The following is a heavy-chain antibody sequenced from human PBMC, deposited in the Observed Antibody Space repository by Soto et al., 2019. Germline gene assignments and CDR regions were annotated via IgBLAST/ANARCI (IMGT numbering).Heavy chain of an antibody. D-gene: IGHD3-9*01. V-gene: IGHV1-18*04. CDR2: ISAYNGNT. CDR1: GYTFTGYY. Sequence: ASVKVSCKASGYTFTGYYMHWVRQAPGQGLEWMGWISAYNGNTNYAQKLQGRVTMTTDTSTSTAYMELRSLRSDDTAVYYCARENDILTGYYSPLFDFWGQGTLVTVSS. J-gene: IGHJ4*02. CDR3: ARENDILTGYYSPLFDF.